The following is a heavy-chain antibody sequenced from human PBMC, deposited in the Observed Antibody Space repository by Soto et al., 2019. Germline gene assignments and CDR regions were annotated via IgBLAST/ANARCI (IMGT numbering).Heavy chain of an antibody. D-gene: IGHD2-8*01. J-gene: IGHJ4*02. CDR2: TYYSAST. V-gene: IGHV4-39*01. Sequence: QLQLQESGPGLVNPSSTLSLTSTVAGGSISSFSNYWVWIRQPPGKGLERIGRTYYSASTSNNPAITSRDTISVDTSKNKYSLKRSSVTAAYTAVYYCAGLWCEDWGQGTLVTVSS. CDR1: GGSISSFSNY. CDR3: AGLWCED.